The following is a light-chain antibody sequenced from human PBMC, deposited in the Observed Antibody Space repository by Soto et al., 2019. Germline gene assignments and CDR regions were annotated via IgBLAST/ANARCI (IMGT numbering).Light chain of an antibody. CDR1: QNVSSY. V-gene: IGKV3-11*01. Sequence: EIVLTQSPATLSLSPGDRATLSCRASQNVSSYLAWYQQKPGQAPRLLIYDASKRATGIPARFSGSGSGTDFTLTISRLEPEDFAVYYCQQYGSSGTFGQGTKVDIK. CDR3: QQYGSSGT. J-gene: IGKJ1*01. CDR2: DAS.